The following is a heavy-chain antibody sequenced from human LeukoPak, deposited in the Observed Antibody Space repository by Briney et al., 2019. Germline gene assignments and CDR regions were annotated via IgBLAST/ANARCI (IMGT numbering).Heavy chain of an antibody. CDR2: IYSGGNT. J-gene: IGHJ4*02. CDR3: ARGPSGCHNT. Sequence: GGSLRLSCTVSGFTVSSNSMSWVRQAPGKGLEWVSFIYSGGNTHYSDSVKGRFTISRDNSKNTLYLQMNSLRAEDTAVYYCARGPSGCHNTGGQGTLVTVSS. V-gene: IGHV3-53*01. D-gene: IGHD5-12*01. CDR1: GFTVSSNS.